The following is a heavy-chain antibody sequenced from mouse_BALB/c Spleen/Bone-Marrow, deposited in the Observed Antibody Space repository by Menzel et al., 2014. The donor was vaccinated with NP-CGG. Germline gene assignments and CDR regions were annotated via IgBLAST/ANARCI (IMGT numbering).Heavy chain of an antibody. CDR2: IRSKSNNYAT. Sequence: EVHLVESGGGLVQPKGSLKLSCAASGFTFNTNAMNWVRQAPGKGLEWVARIRSKSNNYATYYADSVKDRFTISRDDSQSMLYLQMNNLKTEDTAMYYCVNGNWFAYWGQGTLVTVSA. CDR1: GFTFNTNA. CDR3: VNGNWFAY. J-gene: IGHJ3*01. V-gene: IGHV10S3*01.